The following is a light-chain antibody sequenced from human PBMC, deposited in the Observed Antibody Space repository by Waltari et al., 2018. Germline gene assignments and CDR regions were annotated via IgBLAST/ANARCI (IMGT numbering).Light chain of an antibody. CDR3: SSYISSTSVI. J-gene: IGLJ2*01. CDR2: EVN. V-gene: IGLV2-23*02. Sequence: QSALTQPASVSGSPGQSITISCTGTRSDVGNYNLVSWYQQHPGKAPKLMISEVNKRPSGFSNLFSGSKSGNTASLTISGLQSEDEASYYCSSYISSTSVIFGGGTKLTVL. CDR1: RSDVGNYNL.